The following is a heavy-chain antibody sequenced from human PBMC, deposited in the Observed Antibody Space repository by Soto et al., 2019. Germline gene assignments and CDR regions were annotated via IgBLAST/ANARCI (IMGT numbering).Heavy chain of an antibody. Sequence: GGSLRLSCAASGFTFGSYGMTWVRQAPGKGLEWVSFSSATGAGTYYADSVKGRFTISRDNSKNTLYLQMTSLRADDTAVYYCAKDRRAGGNYGFYSDFWCQGALVTVSS. CDR2: SSATGAGT. CDR3: AKDRRAGGNYGFYSDF. CDR1: GFTFGSYG. V-gene: IGHV3-23*01. D-gene: IGHD1-7*01. J-gene: IGHJ4*02.